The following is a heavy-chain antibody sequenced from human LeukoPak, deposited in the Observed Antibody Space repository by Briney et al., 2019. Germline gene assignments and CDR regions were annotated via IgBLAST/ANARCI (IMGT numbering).Heavy chain of an antibody. V-gene: IGHV1-2*02. Sequence: GASVKVSCKASGYTFTGYYMHWVRQAPGQGLEWMGWINPNSGGTNYAQKFQGRVTMTTDTSTSTAYMELRSLRSDDTAVYYCARVSDFWSGYSFDYWGQGTLVTVSS. CDR3: ARVSDFWSGYSFDY. J-gene: IGHJ4*02. CDR2: INPNSGGT. D-gene: IGHD3-3*01. CDR1: GYTFTGYY.